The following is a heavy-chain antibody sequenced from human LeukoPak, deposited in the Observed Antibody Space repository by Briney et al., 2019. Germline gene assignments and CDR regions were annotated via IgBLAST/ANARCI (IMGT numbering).Heavy chain of an antibody. Sequence: GGSLRLSCAASGFTFSSYAMRWVRQAPGKGLEWVSTISGSAGGTYYADSVKGRFTISRDNSKNTLYLQLNSLRAEDTAVYYCAMEGSGGAWGQGTLVTISS. D-gene: IGHD6-19*01. CDR3: AMEGSGGA. CDR2: ISGSAGGT. CDR1: GFTFSSYA. J-gene: IGHJ5*02. V-gene: IGHV3-23*01.